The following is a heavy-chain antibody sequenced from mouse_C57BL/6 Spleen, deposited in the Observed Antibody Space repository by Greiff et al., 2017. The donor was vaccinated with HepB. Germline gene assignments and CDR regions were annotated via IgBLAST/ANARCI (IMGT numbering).Heavy chain of an antibody. CDR1: GYTFTDYN. V-gene: IGHV1-18*01. CDR2: INPNNGGT. CDR3: ARRPGIYYGSWFAY. D-gene: IGHD2-1*01. Sequence: EVQLQQSGPELVKPGASVKIPCKASGYTFTDYNMDWVKQSHGKSLEWIGDINPNNGGTIYNQKFKGKATLTVDKSSSTAYMELRSLTSEDTAVYYCARRPGIYYGSWFAYWGQGTLVTVSA. J-gene: IGHJ3*01.